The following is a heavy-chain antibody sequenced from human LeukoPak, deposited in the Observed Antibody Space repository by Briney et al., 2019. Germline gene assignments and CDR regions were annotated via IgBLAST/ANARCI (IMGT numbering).Heavy chain of an antibody. J-gene: IGHJ4*02. CDR2: IRYDGSNK. D-gene: IGHD1-26*01. Sequence: GGSLRLSCAASGFTFSSYGMHWVRQAPGKGLEWVAFIRYDGSNKYYADSVKGRFTISRDNAKNSLYLQMNSLRAEDTAVYYCARTVGWEYYFDYWGQGTLVTVSS. V-gene: IGHV3-30*02. CDR1: GFTFSSYG. CDR3: ARTVGWEYYFDY.